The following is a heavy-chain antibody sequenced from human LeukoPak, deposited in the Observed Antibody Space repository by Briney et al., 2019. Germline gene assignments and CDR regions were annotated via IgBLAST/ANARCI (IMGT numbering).Heavy chain of an antibody. V-gene: IGHV4-34*01. CDR1: GGSFSGYY. D-gene: IGHD3-10*01. J-gene: IGHJ4*02. CDR2: INHSGST. Sequence: SETLSLTCAVYGGSFSGYYWSWIRQPPGKGLEWIEEINHSGSTNYNPSLKSRVTISVDTSKNQFSLKLSSVTAADTAAYYCARGRWGYYYGSGRKGYYFDYWGQGTLVTVSS. CDR3: ARGRWGYYYGSGRKGYYFDY.